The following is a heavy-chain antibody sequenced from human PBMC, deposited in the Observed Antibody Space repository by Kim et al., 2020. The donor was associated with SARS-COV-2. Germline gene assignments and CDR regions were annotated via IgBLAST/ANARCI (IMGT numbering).Heavy chain of an antibody. V-gene: IGHV1-3*01. Sequence: SQKFQGRVTITRDTSASTAYMELSRLRSEDTAVYYCARDRVSDYGLYFDYWGQGTLVTVSS. J-gene: IGHJ4*02. D-gene: IGHD4-17*01. CDR3: ARDRVSDYGLYFDY.